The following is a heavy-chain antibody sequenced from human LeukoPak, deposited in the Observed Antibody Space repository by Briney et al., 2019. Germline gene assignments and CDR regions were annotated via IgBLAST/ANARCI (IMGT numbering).Heavy chain of an antibody. D-gene: IGHD6-19*01. CDR3: ARDPGSVAGTVGY. CDR2: IYSGGST. CDR1: GFTVSSNY. J-gene: IGHJ4*02. V-gene: IGHV3-53*01. Sequence: TGGSLRLSCAASGFTVSSNYMSWVRQAPGKGLEWVSVIYSGGSTYYADSVKGRFTISRDNSRNTLYLQMNSLRAEDTAVYYCARDPGSVAGTVGYWGQGTLVTVSS.